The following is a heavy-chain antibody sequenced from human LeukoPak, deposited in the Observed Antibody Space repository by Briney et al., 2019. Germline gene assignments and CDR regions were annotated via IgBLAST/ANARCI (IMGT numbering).Heavy chain of an antibody. CDR3: ARAAIAGGAFDI. CDR1: GFTFSSYS. V-gene: IGHV3-21*01. Sequence: GGSLRLSCAASGFTFSSYSMNWVRQAPGKGLEWVSSISSSSSYIYYADSVKGRFTISRDNAKNSLYLQMNSLRAEDTAVYYCARAAIAGGAFDIWGQGTMVTVSS. J-gene: IGHJ3*02. CDR2: ISSSSSYI. D-gene: IGHD3-10*01.